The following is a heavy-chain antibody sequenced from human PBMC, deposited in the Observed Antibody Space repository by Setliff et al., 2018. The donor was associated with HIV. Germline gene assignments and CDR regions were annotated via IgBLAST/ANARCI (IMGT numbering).Heavy chain of an antibody. J-gene: IGHJ6*02. V-gene: IGHV3-7*01. D-gene: IGHD3-10*01. Sequence: PGGSLRLSCAVSGFTFTTYWMTWVRQAPGKGLEWVANINPDGRQRNYADSVKGRFTISRDNADNSLYLQVNSLRAEDTAVYYCARILSSRGIIEAYYYAMDVWGQGTTVTVS. CDR3: ARILSSRGIIEAYYYAMDV. CDR2: INPDGRQR. CDR1: GFTFTTYW.